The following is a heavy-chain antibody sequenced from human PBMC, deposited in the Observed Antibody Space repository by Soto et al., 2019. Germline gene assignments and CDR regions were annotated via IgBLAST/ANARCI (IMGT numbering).Heavy chain of an antibody. J-gene: IGHJ4*02. CDR3: AKDQGKPRFPIAARRDRR. Sequence: PGGSLRLSCAASGFTFSSYAMSWVRQAPGKGLEWVSAISGSGGSTYYADSVKGRFTISRDNSKNTLYLQMNSLRAEDAAVYYCAKDQGKPRFPIAARRDRRWGQGTLVTVSS. D-gene: IGHD6-6*01. V-gene: IGHV3-23*01. CDR2: ISGSGGST. CDR1: GFTFSSYA.